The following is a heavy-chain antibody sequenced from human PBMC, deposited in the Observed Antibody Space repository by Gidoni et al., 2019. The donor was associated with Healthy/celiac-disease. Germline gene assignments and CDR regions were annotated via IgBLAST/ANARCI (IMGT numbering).Heavy chain of an antibody. V-gene: IGHV4-31*03. CDR3: ARGGGRAAAESRYYYYYYGMDV. CDR1: GGSISSGGYY. Sequence: QVQLQESGPGLVKPSQTLSLTCTVSGGSISSGGYYWSWTRQPPGKGLEWIGYSYYSGSTYYNPSLKGRVTISVDTSKNQFSLKLSSGTAADTAVYYCARGGGRAAAESRYYYYYYGMDVWGQGTTVTVSS. D-gene: IGHD6-13*01. CDR2: SYYSGST. J-gene: IGHJ6*02.